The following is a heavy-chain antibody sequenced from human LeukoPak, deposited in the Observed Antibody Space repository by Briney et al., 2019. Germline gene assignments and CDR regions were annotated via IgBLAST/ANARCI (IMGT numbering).Heavy chain of an antibody. CDR2: IKQDGSEK. CDR1: GFSISNYW. D-gene: IGHD3-22*01. CDR3: AREGGYYDSSGHYQAYDAFDI. Sequence: PGGSLRLSCAVSGFSISNYWMTWVRQAPGKGLEWLANIKQDGSEKYYVDSVKGRFTISRDNAKNSLYLQMNSLRAEDTAVYYCAREGGYYDSSGHYQAYDAFDIWGQGTEVTVSS. J-gene: IGHJ3*02. V-gene: IGHV3-7*05.